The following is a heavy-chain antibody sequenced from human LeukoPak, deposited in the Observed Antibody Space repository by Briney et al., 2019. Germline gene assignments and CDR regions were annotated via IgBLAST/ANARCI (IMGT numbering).Heavy chain of an antibody. Sequence: SGESLKISCRGSGYSFATYWIGWVRQMPGKGLEWMGIIYPGDSDSRYSPSFQGLVTMSVDKSISTAYLQWSSLKASDTAMYYCARRQGCSNTACPLDSWGQGTLVTVSS. CDR3: ARRQGCSNTACPLDS. V-gene: IGHV5-51*01. CDR2: IYPGDSDS. D-gene: IGHD2-2*01. CDR1: GYSFATYW. J-gene: IGHJ4*02.